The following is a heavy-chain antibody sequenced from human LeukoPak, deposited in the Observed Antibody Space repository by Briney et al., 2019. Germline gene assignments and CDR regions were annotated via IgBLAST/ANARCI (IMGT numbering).Heavy chain of an antibody. J-gene: IGHJ5*02. V-gene: IGHV5-51*01. Sequence: GESLQISCKGSGYSINNYWIGWVRQMPGKGLEWMGTIYPADSDIRYSPSFQGQVTISADKSISTAYLQWSSLKASDTAMYYCARQEYCCGGSCYTWFDPWGQGTLVTVSS. CDR1: GYSINNYW. CDR3: ARQEYCCGGSCYTWFDP. D-gene: IGHD2-15*01. CDR2: IYPADSDI.